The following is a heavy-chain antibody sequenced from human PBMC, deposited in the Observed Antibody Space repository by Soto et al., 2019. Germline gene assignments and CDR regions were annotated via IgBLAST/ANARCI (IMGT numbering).Heavy chain of an antibody. CDR2: IDGSGGTT. D-gene: IGHD3-10*01. V-gene: IGHV3-23*01. CDR3: AKNSGWFNT. CDR1: GFPFSSTD. J-gene: IGHJ5*02. Sequence: EFQVLQSGGGLVQPGGSLTLSCAASGFPFSSTDMTWVRQAPGKGLEWVSTIDGSGGTTYYADSVKGRFTISRDNSINTVFLQMNSLRADDPALYFCAKNSGWFNTWGQGALVTVSS.